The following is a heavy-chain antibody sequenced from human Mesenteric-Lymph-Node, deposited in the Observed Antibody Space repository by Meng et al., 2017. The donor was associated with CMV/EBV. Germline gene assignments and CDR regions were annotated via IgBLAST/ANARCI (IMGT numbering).Heavy chain of an antibody. CDR1: YNFISQW. CDR3: ARHRKTDYGSGSFPDY. Sequence: YNFISQWIGWVRQMPGKGLEWMGIIYPGDSDTRYSPPFQGQVTISADKSLSTAYLQWSSLKASDTAMYYCARHRKTDYGSGSFPDYWGQGTLVTVSS. CDR2: IYPGDSDT. V-gene: IGHV5-51*01. J-gene: IGHJ4*02. D-gene: IGHD3-10*01.